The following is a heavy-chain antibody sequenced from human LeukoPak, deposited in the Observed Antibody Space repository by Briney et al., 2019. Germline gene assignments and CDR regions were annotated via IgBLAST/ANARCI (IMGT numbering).Heavy chain of an antibody. Sequence: PSETLSLTCTVSGGSISSSSYYWGWIPQPPGKGLEWIGSIYYSGSTYYNPSLKSRVTISVDTSKNQFSLKLSSVTAADTAVYYCARRSAARYYWGQGTLVTVSS. D-gene: IGHD6-6*01. CDR2: IYYSGST. V-gene: IGHV4-39*01. CDR1: GGSISSSSYY. CDR3: ARRSAARYY. J-gene: IGHJ4*02.